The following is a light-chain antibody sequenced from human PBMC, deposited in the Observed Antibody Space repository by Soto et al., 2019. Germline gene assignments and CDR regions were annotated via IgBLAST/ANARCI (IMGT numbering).Light chain of an antibody. J-gene: IGKJ5*01. CDR3: QQADTFPIT. CDR2: AAS. V-gene: IGKV1D-12*01. Sequence: DIQMTQSPSSVSASVVDRVTISCQASQGISRSLAWYQQKPGKAPKLLIYAASSLQSGVPSRFSGSGFGTDFTLTISSLQPEDSAIYYCQQADTFPITCGQGTRLAIK. CDR1: QGISRS.